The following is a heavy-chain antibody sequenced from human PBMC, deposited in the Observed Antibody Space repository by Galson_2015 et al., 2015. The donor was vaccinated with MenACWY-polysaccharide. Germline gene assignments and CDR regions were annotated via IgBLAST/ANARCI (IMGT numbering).Heavy chain of an antibody. V-gene: IGHV2-5*02. Sequence: QTLTITCTFSGFSFSTTRVGVAWVRQSPGKALEWLALVYWDDDKHSSPSLKNRVTIIKATSKHQVVLTMTNMDPVDTATYYCARGRRAPPVPLKFDFWGQGALVSVSS. J-gene: IGHJ4*02. CDR2: VYWDDDK. CDR1: GFSFSTTRVG. CDR3: ARGRRAPPVPLKFDF.